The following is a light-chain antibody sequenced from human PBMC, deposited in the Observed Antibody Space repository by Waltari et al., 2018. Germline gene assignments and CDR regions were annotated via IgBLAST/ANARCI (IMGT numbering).Light chain of an antibody. J-gene: IGKJ5*01. CDR1: QSVISSFNNKNY. CDR2: WAS. V-gene: IGKV4-1*01. Sequence: DIVMTQSPDSLAVSLGERATINCKSSQSVISSFNNKNYLTWFQQKAGEPPKLLIYWASTRESGVPDRFSGSGSGTDFTLEISRVEAEDVGVYFCMQGLQTPTFGQGTRL. CDR3: MQGLQTPT.